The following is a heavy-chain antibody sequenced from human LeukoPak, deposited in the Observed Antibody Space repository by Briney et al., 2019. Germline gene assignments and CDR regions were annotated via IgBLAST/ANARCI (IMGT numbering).Heavy chain of an antibody. J-gene: IGHJ4*02. CDR2: IYHRGTT. CDR1: GYSISSGHY. V-gene: IGHV4-38-2*01. CDR3: ARTGGYYYGSATYYNPDY. Sequence: SETLSLTCAVSGYSISSGHYWGWIRQPPGRGLEWIGSIYHRGTTYCNPSLTSRVTISVDTSKNQFSLKLSSVTAADTAVYYCARTGGYYYGSATYYNPDYWGRGTLVTVSS. D-gene: IGHD3-10*01.